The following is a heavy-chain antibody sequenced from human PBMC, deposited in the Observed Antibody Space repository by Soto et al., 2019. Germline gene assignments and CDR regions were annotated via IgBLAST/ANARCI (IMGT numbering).Heavy chain of an antibody. J-gene: IGHJ4*02. V-gene: IGHV3-30*03. CDR3: GRDWVWFGAHPIDN. CDR1: GFTFSNYG. Sequence: QVQLVESGGGVVQPGRSLRLSCAASGFTFSNYGMHWVRQAPGKGLDWVAVISYDGSIKYYSESVKGRFTMSRDNSENRVYLQMNSLRTEDTAVYFCGRDWVWFGAHPIDNWGQGTLVTVSS. CDR2: ISYDGSIK. D-gene: IGHD3-10*01.